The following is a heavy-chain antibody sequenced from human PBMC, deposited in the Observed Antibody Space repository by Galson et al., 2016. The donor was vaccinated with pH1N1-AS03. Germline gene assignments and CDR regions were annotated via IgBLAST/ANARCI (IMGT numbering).Heavy chain of an antibody. CDR1: GFTFSNYA. V-gene: IGHV3-23*01. CDR2: LSNSAAST. CDR3: ATTCGTCDRLTHGLDV. D-gene: IGHD1-26*01. J-gene: IGHJ6*02. Sequence: SLRLSCAASGFTFSNYAMGWVRQAPGKGLEWVSALSNSAASTYYADSVKGRFTISRDNSKNTLYLQMNSLRAEDTAIYYCATTCGTCDRLTHGLDVWGQGTTVTVSS.